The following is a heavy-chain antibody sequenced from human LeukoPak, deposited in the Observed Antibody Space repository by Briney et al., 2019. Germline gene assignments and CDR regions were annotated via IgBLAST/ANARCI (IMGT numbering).Heavy chain of an antibody. CDR2: IIPILGTA. CDR3: AIPNYDILTGPDLYYFDY. D-gene: IGHD3-9*01. Sequence: SVKVSCKASGGTFSSYAISWVRQAPGQGLEWMGGIIPILGTANYAQKFQGRVTITADESTSTAYMELSSLRSEDTAVYYCAIPNYDILTGPDLYYFDYWGQGTLVTVSS. J-gene: IGHJ4*02. CDR1: GGTFSSYA. V-gene: IGHV1-69*13.